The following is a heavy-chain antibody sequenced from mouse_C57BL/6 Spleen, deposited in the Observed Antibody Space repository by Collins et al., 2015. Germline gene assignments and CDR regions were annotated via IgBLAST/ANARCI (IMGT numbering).Heavy chain of an antibody. CDR3: VHYSNSWFAY. CDR1: GFSFNTYA. J-gene: IGHJ3*01. D-gene: IGHD2-5*01. V-gene: IGHV10-1*01. Sequence: EVQLVESGGGLVQPKGSLKLSCAASGFSFNTYAMNWVRQAPGKGLEWVARIRSKSNNYATYYADSVKDRFTISRDDSESMLYLQMNNLKTEDTAMYYCVHYSNSWFAYWGQGTLVTVSA. CDR2: IRSKSNNYAT.